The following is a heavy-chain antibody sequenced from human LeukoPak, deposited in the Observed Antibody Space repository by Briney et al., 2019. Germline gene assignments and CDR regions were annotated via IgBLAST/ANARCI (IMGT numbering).Heavy chain of an antibody. CDR1: GGTFSSYA. J-gene: IGHJ4*02. D-gene: IGHD4-17*01. CDR3: AKKGQADDYGKPD. CDR2: IIPIFGTA. V-gene: IGHV1-69*05. Sequence: SVKVSCKASGGTFSSYAISWVRQAPGQGLEWMGGIIPIFGTANYAQKFQGRVTITTDESTSTAYMELSSLRSEDTAVYYCAKKGQADDYGKPDWGRGTLVTVSS.